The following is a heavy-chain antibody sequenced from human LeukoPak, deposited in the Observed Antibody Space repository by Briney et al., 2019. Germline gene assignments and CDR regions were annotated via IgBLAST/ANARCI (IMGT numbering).Heavy chain of an antibody. CDR3: ARGRESHYDFWSGPLDY. D-gene: IGHD3-3*01. Sequence: SVKVSCKASGGSFSSYAISWVRQAPGQGLEWMGGIIPIFGTANYAQKFQGRVTITTDESTSTAYMELSSLRSEDTAVYYCARGRESHYDFWSGPLDYWGQGTLVTVSS. V-gene: IGHV1-69*05. J-gene: IGHJ4*02. CDR1: GGSFSSYA. CDR2: IIPIFGTA.